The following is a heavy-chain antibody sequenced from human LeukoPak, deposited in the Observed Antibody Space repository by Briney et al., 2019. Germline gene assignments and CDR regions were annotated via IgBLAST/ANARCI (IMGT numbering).Heavy chain of an antibody. CDR2: INAGNGNT. V-gene: IGHV1-3*01. J-gene: IGHJ4*02. CDR1: GYTFTSYA. D-gene: IGHD6-6*01. Sequence: AASVRVSCKASGYTFTSYAMHWVRQAPGQRLEWMGWINAGNGNTKYSQKFQGRVTITRDTSASTAYMELSSLRSEDTAVYYCARGAARPSYFDYWGRGTLVTVSS. CDR3: ARGAARPSYFDY.